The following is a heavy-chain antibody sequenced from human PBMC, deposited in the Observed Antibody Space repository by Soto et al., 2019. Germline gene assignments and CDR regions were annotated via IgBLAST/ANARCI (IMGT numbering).Heavy chain of an antibody. CDR3: ASGGRTYDVLTGYYL. CDR1: GGSISSYS. J-gene: IGHJ6*02. V-gene: IGHV4-59*01. CDR2: IYYSGRT. Sequence: PSETLSLTCTVSGGSISSYSWSWIRQPPGKGLEWIGYIYYSGRTNYNPSLKSRVTISVDTSKKQISLKLTSVTAADTAVYYCASGGRTYDVLTGYYLWGQGPMVTVSS. D-gene: IGHD3-9*01.